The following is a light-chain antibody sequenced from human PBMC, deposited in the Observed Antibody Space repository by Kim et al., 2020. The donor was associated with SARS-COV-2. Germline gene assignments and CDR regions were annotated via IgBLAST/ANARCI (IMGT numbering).Light chain of an antibody. CDR3: LQRGSWPPKYS. V-gene: IGKV3-11*01. CDR2: DAS. J-gene: IGKJ2*01. CDR1: QSVNRY. Sequence: EIVLTQSPATLSLSPGARATLSCTASQSVNRYLAWYQQKPGQTPRLLIYDASTRATGVPARFSGSGSGTDFTLTISSLEPEDFAVYYCLQRGSWPPKYSFGQGTKLEIK.